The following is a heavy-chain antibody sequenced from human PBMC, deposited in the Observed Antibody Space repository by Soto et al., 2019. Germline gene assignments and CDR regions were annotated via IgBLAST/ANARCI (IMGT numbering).Heavy chain of an antibody. V-gene: IGHV1-18*04. CDR2: ISAYSGNT. J-gene: IGHJ4*02. D-gene: IGHD3-22*01. CDR1: GYTYTSYN. Sequence: QVQLVQSGAEVKKPGASVKVSCKASGYTYTSYNMGWVRQAPGQGLEWMGWISAYSGNTNYAQKLQDRVTMTRDTSTSTTYMEVKSLRSDDTAVYYCARVWYDSRGYYPDYWGQGTLVTVSS. CDR3: ARVWYDSRGYYPDY.